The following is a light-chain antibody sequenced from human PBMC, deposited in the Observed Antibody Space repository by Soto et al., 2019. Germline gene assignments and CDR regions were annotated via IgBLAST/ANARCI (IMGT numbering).Light chain of an antibody. V-gene: IGKV3-15*01. CDR3: QQYESWPKLT. CDR2: GAS. J-gene: IGKJ4*01. CDR1: HSVGGD. Sequence: ERVITQSPATLSVSPGERATPSCRTSHSVGGDLAWYQQKPGQAPRLLIYGASSRAPGIPDRFSGSGSGTEFTLTISSLQSEDSAVYYCQQYESWPKLTFGGGTKVDIK.